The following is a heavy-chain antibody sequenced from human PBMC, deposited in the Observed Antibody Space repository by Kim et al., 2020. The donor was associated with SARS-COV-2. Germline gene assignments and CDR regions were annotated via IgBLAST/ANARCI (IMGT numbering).Heavy chain of an antibody. CDR3: ARDLHGKSSRGV. D-gene: IGHD6-19*01. J-gene: IGHJ4*02. V-gene: IGHV3-66*01. Sequence: YADTMKGRFTISRDNSKSTLYLQMNRRRAEDTAVYDCARDLHGKSSRGVWGQGTLGTVSS.